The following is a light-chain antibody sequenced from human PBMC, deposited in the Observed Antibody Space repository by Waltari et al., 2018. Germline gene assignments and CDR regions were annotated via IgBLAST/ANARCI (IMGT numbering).Light chain of an antibody. V-gene: IGLV2-14*01. CDR3: NSCTGDSTLI. Sequence: QSALTQPAFVSGSPGQSITISCTGTSSDVGGYNDFSWYQQPPGKAPKLIIYDVDNRASGVANRFSGSKSGNTASLTISGLQVEDEADYYCNSCTGDSTLIFGGGTKVTVL. CDR1: SSDVGGYND. J-gene: IGLJ2*01. CDR2: DVD.